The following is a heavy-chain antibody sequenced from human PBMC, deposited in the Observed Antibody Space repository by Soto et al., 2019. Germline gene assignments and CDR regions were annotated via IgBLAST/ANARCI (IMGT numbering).Heavy chain of an antibody. D-gene: IGHD3-10*01. V-gene: IGHV4-61*01. Sequence: QVQPQESGPGLVKPSETLSLTCTVSGGSVSSGSYYWSWIRQPPGKGLEWIGYIYYSGSTNYNPSLKSRVTISVDTSKNQFSLKLSSVTAADTAVYYCARGIGSRGYYYYGMDVWGQGTTVTVSS. CDR3: ARGIGSRGYYYYGMDV. J-gene: IGHJ6*02. CDR1: GGSVSSGSYY. CDR2: IYYSGST.